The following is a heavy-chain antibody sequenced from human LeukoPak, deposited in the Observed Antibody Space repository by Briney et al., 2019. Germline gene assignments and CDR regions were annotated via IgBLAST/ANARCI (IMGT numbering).Heavy chain of an antibody. D-gene: IGHD6-19*01. CDR2: IVVGSGNT. CDR3: ARDPDSSGWSWESAEYFQH. V-gene: IGHV1-58*02. J-gene: IGHJ1*01. Sequence: ASVKVSCKASGFTFSTSAMQWVRQARGQRLEWIGWIVVGSGNTNYAQKFQDRVTITRDMSTSTAYMELRSLRSDDTAVYYCARDPDSSGWSWESAEYFQHWGQGTLVTVSS. CDR1: GFTFSTSA.